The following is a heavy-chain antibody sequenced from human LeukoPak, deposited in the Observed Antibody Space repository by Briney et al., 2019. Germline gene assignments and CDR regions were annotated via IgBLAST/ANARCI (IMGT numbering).Heavy chain of an antibody. CDR1: GVSISSHY. CDR2: MYYSGGT. V-gene: IGHV4-59*11. Sequence: PSETLSLTCTVSGVSISSHYWTWIRQPPGKGLEWIGNMYYSGGTNYNPSLNSRVTISVDTSKNQVSLRLSSVTAADTAVYYCASSKYYNFWSGFFFDYWGQGTLVTVSS. J-gene: IGHJ4*02. D-gene: IGHD3-3*01. CDR3: ASSKYYNFWSGFFFDY.